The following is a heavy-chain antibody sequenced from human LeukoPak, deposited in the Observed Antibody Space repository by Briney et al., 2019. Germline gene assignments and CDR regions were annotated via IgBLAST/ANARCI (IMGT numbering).Heavy chain of an antibody. V-gene: IGHV1-18*01. CDR1: GYTFTSYG. D-gene: IGHD6-19*01. J-gene: IGHJ6*02. CDR3: ARRSSGWTYYYYYGMDV. Sequence: RASVKVSCKASGYTFTSYGISWVRQAPGQGLEWMGWISAYNGNTNYAQKLQGRVTMATDTSTSTAYMELRSLRSDDTAVYYCARRSSGWTYYYYYGMDVWGQGTTVTVSS. CDR2: ISAYNGNT.